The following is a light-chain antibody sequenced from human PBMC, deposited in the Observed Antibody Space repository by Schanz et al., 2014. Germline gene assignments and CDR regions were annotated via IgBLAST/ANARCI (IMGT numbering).Light chain of an antibody. CDR2: EVS. V-gene: IGLV2-14*01. J-gene: IGLJ2*01. Sequence: QSALTQPASVSGSPGQSVTISCTGTSSDVGGYNYVSWFQQHPGKAPKLIIYEVSKRPSGVPDRFSASKSGNTASLTISGLQAEDEADYYCSSYTSSSPLFGGGTKLTVL. CDR1: SSDVGGYNY. CDR3: SSYTSSSPL.